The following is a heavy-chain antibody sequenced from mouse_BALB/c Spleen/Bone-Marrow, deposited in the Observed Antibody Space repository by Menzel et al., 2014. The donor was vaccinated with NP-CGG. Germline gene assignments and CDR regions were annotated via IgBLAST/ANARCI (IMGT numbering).Heavy chain of an antibody. J-gene: IGHJ2*01. CDR1: IFNIKDTY. D-gene: IGHD2-14*01. Sequence: VHVKQSGAELVKPGASVKLSCTASIFNIKDTYMHWVKQRPEQGLEWIGRVDPANGSTKYDPKFQGKATITADTSSNTAYLQLSSLTSEDTAVYYCARYRLGTYFDYWGQGTTLTVSS. CDR3: ARYRLGTYFDY. CDR2: VDPANGST. V-gene: IGHV14-3*02.